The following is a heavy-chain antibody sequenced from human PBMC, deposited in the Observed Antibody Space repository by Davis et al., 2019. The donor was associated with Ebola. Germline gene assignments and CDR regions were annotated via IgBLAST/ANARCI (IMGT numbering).Heavy chain of an antibody. CDR3: ASATEDSYYSRDY. CDR2: IIPIIGTV. D-gene: IGHD5-18*01. J-gene: IGHJ4*02. V-gene: IGHV1-69*04. CDR1: GGTFSNYG. Sequence: SVKVSCKASGGTFSNYGFSWVRQAPGQGLEWMGRIIPIIGTVNYAQKFQGRVTITADKSTSTAYMELSGLRSDDTAVYYCASATEDSYYSRDYWGQGTLVTVSS.